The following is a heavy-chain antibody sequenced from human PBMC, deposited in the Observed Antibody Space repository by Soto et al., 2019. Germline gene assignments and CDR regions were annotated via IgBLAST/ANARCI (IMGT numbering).Heavy chain of an antibody. D-gene: IGHD5-18*01. V-gene: IGHV3-9*01. CDR3: AKVMGEYSYGYYFDH. J-gene: IGHJ4*02. Sequence: GGSLRLSCAASGFTFDDYAMHWVRQAPGKGLEWVSGISWNSGSIGYADSVKGRFTISRDNAKNSLYLQMNSLRAEDTALYYCAKVMGEYSYGYYFDHWGQGTLVTVSS. CDR2: ISWNSGSI. CDR1: GFTFDDYA.